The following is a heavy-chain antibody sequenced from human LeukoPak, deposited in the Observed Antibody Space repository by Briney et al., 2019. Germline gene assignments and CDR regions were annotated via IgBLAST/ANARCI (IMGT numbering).Heavy chain of an antibody. CDR2: IYTSGST. Sequence: KPSETLSLTCTVSGGSISSYYWSWIRQPAGKGLEWIGRIYTSGSTNYNPSLKSRVTMSVDTSKNQFSLKLSSVTAADTAVYYCARDTLLLDYYDSRSSWFDPWGQGTLVTVSS. J-gene: IGHJ5*02. CDR1: GGSISSYY. V-gene: IGHV4-4*07. D-gene: IGHD3-22*01. CDR3: ARDTLLLDYYDSRSSWFDP.